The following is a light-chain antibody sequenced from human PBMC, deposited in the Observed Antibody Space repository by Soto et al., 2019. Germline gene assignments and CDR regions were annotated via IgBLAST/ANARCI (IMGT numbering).Light chain of an antibody. J-gene: IGKJ4*01. V-gene: IGKV1-9*01. CDR1: QDISSY. CDR3: QQVRSYPST. Sequence: IQFTQSPSSLSASVGDRVTITCRASQDISSYLAWYTQKPGKAPNLLIYAACTLHSGVQSRFSASGVGTDFTLTISSLQAEDFATYYCQQVRSYPSTFGGGTKVDIK. CDR2: AAC.